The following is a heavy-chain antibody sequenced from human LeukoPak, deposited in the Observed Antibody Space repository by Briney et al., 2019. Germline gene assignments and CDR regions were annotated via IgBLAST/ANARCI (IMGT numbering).Heavy chain of an antibody. CDR1: GFTFSSYA. CDR3: AKTLTTTPYYYYGMDV. CDR2: ISSSGGGT. D-gene: IGHD3-22*01. V-gene: IGHV3-23*01. Sequence: GGSLRLSCAASGFTFSSYAMTWVRQAPGKGREWVSAISSSGGGTYYADSVKGRFSISRDNRKNTVDVQMDSLRVEDTAVYYCAKTLTTTPYYYYGMDVWGPGITVTVSS. J-gene: IGHJ6*02.